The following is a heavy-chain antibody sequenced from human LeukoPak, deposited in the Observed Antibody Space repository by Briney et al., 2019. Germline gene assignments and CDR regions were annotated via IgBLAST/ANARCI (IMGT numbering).Heavy chain of an antibody. D-gene: IGHD2-2*02. V-gene: IGHV3-33*01. Sequence: PGRSLRLSCAASGFTFSYYGMHWVRQAPGKGLEWVAVIWYDGSNKYYADSVKGRFTISRDNSKNTLYLQMNSLRAEDTAVYYCAREYCSSTSCYTLFDYWGQGTLVTVSS. J-gene: IGHJ4*02. CDR3: AREYCSSTSCYTLFDY. CDR2: IWYDGSNK. CDR1: GFTFSYYG.